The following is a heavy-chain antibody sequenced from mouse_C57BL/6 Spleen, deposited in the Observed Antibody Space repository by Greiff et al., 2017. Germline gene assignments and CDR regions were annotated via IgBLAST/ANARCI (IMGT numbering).Heavy chain of an antibody. CDR3: ARGDDYGPYWYFDV. CDR2: ISDGGSYT. V-gene: IGHV5-4*01. D-gene: IGHD2-4*01. CDR1: GFTFSSYA. J-gene: IGHJ1*03. Sequence: EVHLVESGGGLVKPGGSLKLSCAASGFTFSSYAMSWVRQTPEKRLEWVATISDGGSYTYYPDNVKGRFTISRDNAKNNLYLQMSHLKSEDTAMYYCARGDDYGPYWYFDVWGTGTTVTVSS.